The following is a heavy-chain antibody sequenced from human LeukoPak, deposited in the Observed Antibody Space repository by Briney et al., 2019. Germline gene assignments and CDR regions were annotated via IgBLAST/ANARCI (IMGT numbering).Heavy chain of an antibody. J-gene: IGHJ4*02. Sequence: PGGSLRLSCAASGFTFSSYAMSWVRQAPGEGLEWVSTISGSGIATYYADSLNGRFTMSRDNSKNTLYLQMNSLRAEDTAVYYCAKDGGYDSGESDYWGQGTLVTVSS. CDR2: ISGSGIAT. D-gene: IGHD3-10*01. V-gene: IGHV3-23*01. CDR3: AKDGGYDSGESDY. CDR1: GFTFSSYA.